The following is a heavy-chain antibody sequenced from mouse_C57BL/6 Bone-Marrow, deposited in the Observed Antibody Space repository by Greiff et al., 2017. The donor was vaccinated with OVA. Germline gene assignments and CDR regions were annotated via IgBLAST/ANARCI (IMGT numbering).Heavy chain of an antibody. CDR2: ISNLAYSI. J-gene: IGHJ4*01. V-gene: IGHV5-15*01. CDR1: GFTFSDYG. D-gene: IGHD4-1*01. CDR3: ARLPCWDLHAMDY. Sequence: EVHLVESGGGLVQPGGSLKLSCAASGFTFSDYGMAWVRQAPRKGPEWVAFISNLAYSIYYADTVTGRFTISRENAKNTLYLEMSSLRSEDTAMYYCARLPCWDLHAMDYWGQGTSVTVSS.